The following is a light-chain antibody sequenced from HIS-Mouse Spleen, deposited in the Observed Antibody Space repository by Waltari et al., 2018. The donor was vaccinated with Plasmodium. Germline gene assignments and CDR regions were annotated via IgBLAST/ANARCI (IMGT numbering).Light chain of an antibody. J-gene: IGKJ1*01. CDR1: QSISSY. Sequence: DIQMTQSPSSLSASVGDRVHITCRASQSISSYLNWYQQKPGKAPKLLIYAASSLQSGVPSRFSGSGSGTDFTLTISSLQPEDFATYYCQQNYNTWTFGQGTKVEIK. CDR3: QQNYNTWT. CDR2: AAS. V-gene: IGKV1-39*01.